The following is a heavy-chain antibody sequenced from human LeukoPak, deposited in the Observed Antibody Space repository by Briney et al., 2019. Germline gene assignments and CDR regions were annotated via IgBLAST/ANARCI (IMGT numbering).Heavy chain of an antibody. Sequence: GGSLRLSCTASGFKFDAYTMSWVRQAPGKGLEWVSSISCSGTSTYYADSVKGRFTISRDNSKNTLYLQMNSLRAEDTAIYYCAKGDYDFWSASSHFDYWGQGTLVTVSS. D-gene: IGHD3-3*01. CDR2: ISCSGTST. CDR1: GFKFDAYT. CDR3: AKGDYDFWSASSHFDY. J-gene: IGHJ4*02. V-gene: IGHV3-23*01.